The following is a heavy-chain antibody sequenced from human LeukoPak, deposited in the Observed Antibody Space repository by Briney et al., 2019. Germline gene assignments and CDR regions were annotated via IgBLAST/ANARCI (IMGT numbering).Heavy chain of an antibody. D-gene: IGHD3-3*01. Sequence: ASVKVSCEASGYTFTSYGISWVRQAPGQGLEWMGWISAYNGNTNYAQKLQGRVTMTTDTSTSTAYMGLRSLRSDDTAVYYCASVVPRSVLRFLEWLSFDYWGQGTLVTVSS. CDR2: ISAYNGNT. CDR1: GYTFTSYG. CDR3: ASVVPRSVLRFLEWLSFDY. J-gene: IGHJ4*02. V-gene: IGHV1-18*01.